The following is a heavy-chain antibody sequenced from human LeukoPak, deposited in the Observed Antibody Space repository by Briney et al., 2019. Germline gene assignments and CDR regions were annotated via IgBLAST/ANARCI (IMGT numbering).Heavy chain of an antibody. D-gene: IGHD2-21*02. V-gene: IGHV3-23*01. Sequence: PGGSVRLSCAASGFTFSSHSMSWVRQPPGEGLEWDAVISPSGDSTTYRDSVKGQFTISRDNSRNRLYLQMNTLTVEDTAIYYSARRLLTGGVTDFFDFWGQGALVTVSS. J-gene: IGHJ4*02. CDR3: ARRLLTGGVTDFFDF. CDR2: ISPSGDST. CDR1: GFTFSSHS.